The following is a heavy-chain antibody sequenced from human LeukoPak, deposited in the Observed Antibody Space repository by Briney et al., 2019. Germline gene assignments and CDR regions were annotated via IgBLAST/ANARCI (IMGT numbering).Heavy chain of an antibody. Sequence: GGSLRLSCAASGFTFSTYWLHWVRQVPEKGLLWVSRINPDGSSSSYADSVRGRFTISRDNAKNTLFLQMNSLRAEDTAVYYCASAFTYVRLGDHWGQGTLVTVSS. CDR2: INPDGSSS. J-gene: IGHJ4*02. CDR3: ASAFTYVRLGDH. CDR1: GFTFSTYW. V-gene: IGHV3-74*01. D-gene: IGHD3-16*01.